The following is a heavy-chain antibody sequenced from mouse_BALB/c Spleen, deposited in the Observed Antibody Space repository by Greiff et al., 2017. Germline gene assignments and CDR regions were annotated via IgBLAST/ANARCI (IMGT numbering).Heavy chain of an antibody. CDR2: ISSGGST. CDR3: ARGGLRRDFDY. Sequence: DVKLVESGGGLVKPGGSLKLSCAASGFTFSSYAMSWVRQTPEKRLEWVASISSGGSTYYPDSVKGRFTISRDNARNILYLQMSSLRSEDTAMYYCARGGLRRDFDYWGQGTTLTVSS. J-gene: IGHJ2*01. V-gene: IGHV5-6-5*01. CDR1: GFTFSSYA. D-gene: IGHD2-2*01.